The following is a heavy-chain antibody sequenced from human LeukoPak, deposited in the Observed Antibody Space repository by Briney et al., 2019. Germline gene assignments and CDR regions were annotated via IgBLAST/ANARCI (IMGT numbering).Heavy chain of an antibody. D-gene: IGHD6-19*01. J-gene: IGHJ4*02. V-gene: IGHV4-39*07. CDR1: GGSITKNGYY. CDR3: CGSGWFAGPFGY. CDR2: MHYSGSA. Sequence: PSETLSLTCSVSGGSITKNGYYWGWIRQSPETGLEWIGSMHYSGSAYYNPSLNSRVTISVDTSKNQFSLKLTSVTAADTAVYYCCGSGWFAGPFGYWGQGALVTVSS.